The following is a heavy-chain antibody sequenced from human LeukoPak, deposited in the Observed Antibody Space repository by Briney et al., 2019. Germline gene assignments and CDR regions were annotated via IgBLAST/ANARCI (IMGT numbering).Heavy chain of an antibody. D-gene: IGHD6-13*01. Sequence: SETLSLTCTVSGGSISSYYWSWIRQPPGKGLEWIGYIYYSGSTNYNPSLKSRVTISVDTSKNQFSLKLSSVTAADTAVYYCARDLAAAGTEDSYYYYGMDVWGQGTTVTVSS. CDR1: GGSISSYY. CDR3: ARDLAAAGTEDSYYYYGMDV. V-gene: IGHV4-59*01. J-gene: IGHJ6*02. CDR2: IYYSGST.